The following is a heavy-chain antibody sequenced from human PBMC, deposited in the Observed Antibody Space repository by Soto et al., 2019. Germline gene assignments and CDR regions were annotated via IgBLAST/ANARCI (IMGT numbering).Heavy chain of an antibody. V-gene: IGHV3-15*01. CDR3: PTTDPDYYSAGSYPDFGYGMDV. CDR1: GFTFSNAW. J-gene: IGHJ6*02. CDR2: IKSNSDGGTT. D-gene: IGHD3-10*01. Sequence: EVQLVESGGGLVKPGGSLRLSCAASGFTFSNAWMNWVRQAPGKGLEWLGRIKSNSDGGTTDYAAPVKGRVAISRLDSKNTVFLQVNTLKIEDTAVYYCPTTDPDYYSAGSYPDFGYGMDVWGQGTAVTVSS.